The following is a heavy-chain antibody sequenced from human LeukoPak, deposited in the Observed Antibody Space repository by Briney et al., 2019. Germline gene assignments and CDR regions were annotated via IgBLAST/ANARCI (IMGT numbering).Heavy chain of an antibody. V-gene: IGHV4-39*07. D-gene: IGHD4-23*01. CDR2: IYYSGST. J-gene: IGHJ4*02. CDR3: ARVASLLNGGNSLDY. Sequence: SETLSLTCTVSGGSISSSSYYWGWIRQPPGKGLEWIGSIYYSGSTYYNPSLKSRVTISVDTSKNQLSLKLSSVTAADTAVYYCARVASLLNGGNSLDYWGQGTLVTVSS. CDR1: GGSISSSSYY.